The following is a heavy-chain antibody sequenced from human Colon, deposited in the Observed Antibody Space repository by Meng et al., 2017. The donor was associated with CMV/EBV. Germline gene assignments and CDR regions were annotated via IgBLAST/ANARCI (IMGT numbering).Heavy chain of an antibody. CDR3: ARYRSTTQSGVGLDS. V-gene: IGHV3-21*01. CDR1: GFTLNSPFTTFS. D-gene: IGHD1-1*01. Sequence: GGSLRLSCAASGFTLNSPFTTFSFNWVRQAPGKGLEWVASIVDSGDSMYYADSVKGRFTISRDNAGNTLYLQMNGLRADDTAIYYCARYRSTTQSGVGLDSWGQGTLVTVSS. CDR2: IVDSGDSM. J-gene: IGHJ4*02.